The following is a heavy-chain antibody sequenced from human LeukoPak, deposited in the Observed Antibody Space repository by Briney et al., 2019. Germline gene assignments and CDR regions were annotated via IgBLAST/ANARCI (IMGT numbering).Heavy chain of an antibody. CDR2: ISAYNGNT. D-gene: IGHD3-22*01. CDR3: ARVGGYYPSHWYFDL. J-gene: IGHJ2*01. CDR1: GYTFTSYG. Sequence: ASVKVSCKASGYTFTSYGISWVRQAPGQGLEWMGWISAYNGNTNYAQKLQGRVTMTTDTTTNTAYMELRSLRSDDTAVYYCARVGGYYPSHWYFDLWGRGTLVTVSS. V-gene: IGHV1-18*01.